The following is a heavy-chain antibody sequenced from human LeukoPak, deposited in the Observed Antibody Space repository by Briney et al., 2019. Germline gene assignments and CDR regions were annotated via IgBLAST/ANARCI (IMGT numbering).Heavy chain of an antibody. V-gene: IGHV4-38-2*02. Sequence: SETLSLTCIVPGYSISSGYYRGWIRQPPGKGLEWIGSIYHSGSTYYNPSLKSRVTISVDTSKNQFSLKLSSVTAADTALYYCARVGNWNYFDYWGQGTLVTVSS. CDR3: ARVGNWNYFDY. D-gene: IGHD1-20*01. CDR1: GYSISSGYY. J-gene: IGHJ4*02. CDR2: IYHSGST.